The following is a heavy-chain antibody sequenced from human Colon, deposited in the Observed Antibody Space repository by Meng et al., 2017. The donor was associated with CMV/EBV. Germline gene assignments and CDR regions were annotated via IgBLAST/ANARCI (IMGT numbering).Heavy chain of an antibody. J-gene: IGHJ3*02. CDR3: VKTDYYDGRGYMVLGAFDI. CDR1: GFSFDSYW. D-gene: IGHD3-22*01. V-gene: IGHV3-7*01. CDR2: IKQDGSVK. Sequence: GGSLRLSCAASGFSFDSYWMKWVRQAPGKGLEWVANIKQDGSVKYYVDSVKGRFTISRDNAQKSLYLQMDALRAEDTALYYCVKTDYYDGRGYMVLGAFDIWGQGTMVTVSS.